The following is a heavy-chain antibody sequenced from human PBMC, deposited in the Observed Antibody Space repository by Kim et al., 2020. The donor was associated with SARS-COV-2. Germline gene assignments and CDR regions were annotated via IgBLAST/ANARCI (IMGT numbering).Heavy chain of an antibody. CDR3: ARERGSSFDP. Sequence: GGSLRLSCAASGFTFSSYAMHWVRQAPGKGLEWVAVISYDGSNKYYADSVKGRFTISRDNSKNTLYLQMNSLRAEDTAVYYCARERGSSFDPWGQGTLVTVSS. J-gene: IGHJ5*02. D-gene: IGHD1-26*01. V-gene: IGHV3-30-3*01. CDR2: ISYDGSNK. CDR1: GFTFSSYA.